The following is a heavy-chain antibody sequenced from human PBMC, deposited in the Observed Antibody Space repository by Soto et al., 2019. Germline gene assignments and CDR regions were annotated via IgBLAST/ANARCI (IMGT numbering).Heavy chain of an antibody. CDR3: ARGIWDDYGGNSRYMDV. D-gene: IGHD4-17*01. Sequence: HPGGSLRLSCAASGFTVSSNYMSWVRQAPGKGLEWVSVIYSGGSTYYADSVKGRFTISRDNSKNTLYLQMNSLRAEDTAVYYCARGIWDDYGGNSRYMDVWGQGTTVTVSS. CDR2: IYSGGST. CDR1: GFTVSSNY. J-gene: IGHJ6*02. V-gene: IGHV3-53*01.